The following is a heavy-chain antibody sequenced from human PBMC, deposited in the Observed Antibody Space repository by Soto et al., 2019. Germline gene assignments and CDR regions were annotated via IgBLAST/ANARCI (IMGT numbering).Heavy chain of an antibody. CDR2: XTXXXIXT. CDR3: GKVMTDYSKAVGDD. D-gene: IGHD4-4*01. J-gene: IGHJ4*02. CDR1: GFTFASYA. V-gene: IGHV3-23*01. Sequence: GGYLRLSCATSGFTFASYAMTWVRQAPGKGLEWVXSXTXXXIXTXXXDXXXXRFTISRDNSKNTVYLEMKTLSAEDTAVYYCGKVMTDYSKAVGDDWGQGTLVTVSS.